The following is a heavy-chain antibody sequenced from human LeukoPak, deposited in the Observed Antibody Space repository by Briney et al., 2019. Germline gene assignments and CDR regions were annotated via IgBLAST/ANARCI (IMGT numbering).Heavy chain of an antibody. D-gene: IGHD3-3*01. CDR1: GYTFTSYG. Sequence: GASVKVSCKASGYTFTSYGISWVRQAPGQGLEWMGWISAYNGNTNYAQKLQGRVTITRDTSASTAYMELSSLRSEDTAVYYCARDPVPRKYYDFWSGYYDYHGMDVWGQGTTVTVSS. CDR2: ISAYNGNT. CDR3: ARDPVPRKYYDFWSGYYDYHGMDV. V-gene: IGHV1-18*01. J-gene: IGHJ6*02.